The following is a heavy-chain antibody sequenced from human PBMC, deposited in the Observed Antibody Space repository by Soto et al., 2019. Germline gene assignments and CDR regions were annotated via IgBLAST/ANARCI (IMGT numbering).Heavy chain of an antibody. CDR1: GGSISSSSYY. V-gene: IGHV4-39*07. Sequence: SETLSLTCTVSGGSISSSSYYWGWIRQPPGKGLEWIGSINHSGSTNYNPSLKSRVTISVDTSKNQFSLKLSSVTAADTAVYYCARGKAAAAYYYGMDVWGQGTTVTVSS. D-gene: IGHD6-13*01. J-gene: IGHJ6*02. CDR3: ARGKAAAAYYYGMDV. CDR2: INHSGST.